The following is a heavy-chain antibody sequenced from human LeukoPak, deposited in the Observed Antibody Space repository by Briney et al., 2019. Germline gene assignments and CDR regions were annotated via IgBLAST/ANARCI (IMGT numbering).Heavy chain of an antibody. CDR2: SNDSGGT. Sequence: SETLSLSCAVYGGTFSGYYWSWIRQPPGKRLEWVGESNDSGGTNYNPSLKSRVTISADKSKNQVSLKLTSVTAADTAVYYCARLSVIVGSTLEYYYYYMDVWGQGTTVTVSS. J-gene: IGHJ6*03. D-gene: IGHD1-26*01. CDR1: GGTFSGYY. CDR3: ARLSVIVGSTLEYYYYYMDV. V-gene: IGHV4-34*01.